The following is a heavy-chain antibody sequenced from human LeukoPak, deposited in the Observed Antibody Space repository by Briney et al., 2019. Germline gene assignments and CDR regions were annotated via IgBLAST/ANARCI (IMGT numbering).Heavy chain of an antibody. Sequence: SETLSLTCTVSGGSISSSSYYWGWIRQPPGKGLEWIGSIYYSGSTYYNPSLKSRVTISADTSKNQFSLKLSSVTAADTAVYYCARRGDGYNSFFDYWGQGTLVTVSS. V-gene: IGHV4-39*01. D-gene: IGHD5-24*01. CDR2: IYYSGST. CDR3: ARRGDGYNSFFDY. J-gene: IGHJ4*02. CDR1: GGSISSSSYY.